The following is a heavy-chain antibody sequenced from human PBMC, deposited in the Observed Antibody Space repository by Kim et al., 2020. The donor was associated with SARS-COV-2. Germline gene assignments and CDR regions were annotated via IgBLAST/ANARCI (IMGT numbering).Heavy chain of an antibody. CDR3: ARDRRVPAAIFYYYGMDV. V-gene: IGHV3-30*01. J-gene: IGHJ6*02. Sequence: GRFTISKDNSKNTLYLQRNSLRAEDTAVYYCARDRRVPAAIFYYYGMDVWGQGTTVTVSS. D-gene: IGHD2-2*01.